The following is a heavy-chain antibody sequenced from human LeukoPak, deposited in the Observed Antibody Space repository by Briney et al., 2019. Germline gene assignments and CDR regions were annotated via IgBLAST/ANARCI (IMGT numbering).Heavy chain of an antibody. Sequence: GGSLRLSCAASGFTFSSYGMHWVRQAPGKGLEWVAVISYDGSNKYYADSVKGRFTISRDGSKNTLYLQMNSLRAEDTAVYYCAKGKDSSGWYWGAFDIWGQGTMVTVSS. CDR3: AKGKDSSGWYWGAFDI. J-gene: IGHJ3*02. CDR2: ISYDGSNK. D-gene: IGHD6-19*01. V-gene: IGHV3-30*12. CDR1: GFTFSSYG.